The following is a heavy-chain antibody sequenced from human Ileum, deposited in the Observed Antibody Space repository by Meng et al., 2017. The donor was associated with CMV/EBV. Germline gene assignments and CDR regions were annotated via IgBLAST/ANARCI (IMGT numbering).Heavy chain of an antibody. Sequence: RLSCAVSGLTLSRSWMHWVRQLPWKELVCVSRLTSDERTAYADSVDGRFTISRDDATSTLYLQMNSLRAEYTAVYYCARDGSYNLDYWGQGTLVTVSS. CDR1: GLTLSRSW. V-gene: IGHV3-74*03. CDR2: LTSDERTA. CDR3: ARDGSYNLDY. J-gene: IGHJ4*02. D-gene: IGHD3-10*01.